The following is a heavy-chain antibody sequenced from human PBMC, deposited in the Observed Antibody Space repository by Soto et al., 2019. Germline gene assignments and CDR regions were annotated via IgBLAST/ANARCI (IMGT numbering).Heavy chain of an antibody. J-gene: IGHJ4*02. CDR3: AREMDVLRYFDWLLYY. Sequence: ASVKVSCKASGYTFTSYAMHWVRQAPGQRLEWMGWINAGNGNTKYPQKFQGRVTITRDTSASTAYMELSSLRSEDTAVYYCAREMDVLRYFDWLLYYWGQGTLVTVSS. V-gene: IGHV1-3*01. CDR1: GYTFTSYA. CDR2: INAGNGNT. D-gene: IGHD3-9*01.